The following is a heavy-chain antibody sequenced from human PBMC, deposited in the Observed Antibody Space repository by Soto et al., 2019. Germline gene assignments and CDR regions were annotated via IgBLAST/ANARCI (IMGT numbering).Heavy chain of an antibody. Sequence: PSETLSLTCTVSGGSLSSSSYYWGWIRQPPGKGLEWIGNIFYSGNTYYNPSLKSRVTISVDTSKNQFSLKLSSVTAADTAVYYCARHRCSGGSCPNWFDPWGQGTLVTVSS. V-gene: IGHV4-39*01. CDR2: IFYSGNT. D-gene: IGHD2-15*01. J-gene: IGHJ5*02. CDR3: ARHRCSGGSCPNWFDP. CDR1: GGSLSSSSYY.